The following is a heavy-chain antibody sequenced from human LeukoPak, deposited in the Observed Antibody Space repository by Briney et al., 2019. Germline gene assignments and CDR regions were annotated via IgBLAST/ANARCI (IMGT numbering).Heavy chain of an antibody. CDR1: GGSINGYY. CDR2: IYYSGNT. CDR3: AREGRYSNHPIFDY. J-gene: IGHJ4*02. D-gene: IGHD4-11*01. V-gene: IGHV4-59*01. Sequence: ASETLSLTCTVSGGSINGYYCSWIRQPPGRGLEWIGYIYYSGNTNYSPSLKSRVTISVDASRNQFSLKLSSVTAADTAVYYCAREGRYSNHPIFDYWGQGTLVTVSS.